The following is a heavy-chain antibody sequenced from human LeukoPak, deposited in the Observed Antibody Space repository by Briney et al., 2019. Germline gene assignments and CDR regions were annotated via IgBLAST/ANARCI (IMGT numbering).Heavy chain of an antibody. Sequence: PGESLKISCKGSGYSFTNNWIGWVRQMPGKGLEWMGIIYPGDSDTRYSPSFQGQVTISADKSINTAYLQWSSLKTSDTAMYYCARTYYYDSSGYYSDYYYYYMDVWGKGTTVTVSS. V-gene: IGHV5-51*01. CDR1: GYSFTNNW. J-gene: IGHJ6*03. CDR3: ARTYYYDSSGYYSDYYYYYMDV. D-gene: IGHD3-22*01. CDR2: IYPGDSDT.